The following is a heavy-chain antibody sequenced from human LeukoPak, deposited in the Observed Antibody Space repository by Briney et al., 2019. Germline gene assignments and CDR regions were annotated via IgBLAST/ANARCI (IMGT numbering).Heavy chain of an antibody. D-gene: IGHD3-9*01. V-gene: IGHV4-59*12. CDR1: GGSISSYY. CDR3: AREESDWSSLGYYYHYMDV. Sequence: SETLSLTCTVSGGSISSYYWSWIRQPPGKGLEWIGYIYYSGSTNYKPSLRSRVTISLDASKNQLSLKLGSVTAADTAVYYCAREESDWSSLGYYYHYMDVWGKGTTVTISS. J-gene: IGHJ6*03. CDR2: IYYSGST.